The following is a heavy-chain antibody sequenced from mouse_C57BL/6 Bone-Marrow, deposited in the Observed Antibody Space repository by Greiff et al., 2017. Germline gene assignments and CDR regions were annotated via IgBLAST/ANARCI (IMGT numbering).Heavy chain of an antibody. D-gene: IGHD2-2*01. CDR3: TYGYGDD. J-gene: IGHJ1*03. CDR2: INPSSGYT. CDR1: GYTFTSYW. Sequence: QVHLKQSGAELAKPGASVKLSCKASGYTFTSYWMHWVKQRPGQGLEWIGYINPSSGYTKYNEKFKDKATLTADKSSSTAYMQLSSLTYADSADYCCTYGYGDDWGTGTTLTVSS. V-gene: IGHV1-7*01.